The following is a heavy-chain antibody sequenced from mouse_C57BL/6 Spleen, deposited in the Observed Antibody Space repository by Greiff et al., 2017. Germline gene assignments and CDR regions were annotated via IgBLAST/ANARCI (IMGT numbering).Heavy chain of an antibody. CDR1: GYTFTSYT. Sequence: QVQLQQSGAELARPGASVKMSCKASGYTFTSYTMHWVKQRPGQGLEWIGYINPSSGYTKYNQKFKDKATLTADKSSSTAYMQLSSLTSEDSAVYYCARDYGNYDYYAMDYWGQGTSVTVSS. J-gene: IGHJ4*01. D-gene: IGHD2-1*01. CDR3: ARDYGNYDYYAMDY. V-gene: IGHV1-4*01. CDR2: INPSSGYT.